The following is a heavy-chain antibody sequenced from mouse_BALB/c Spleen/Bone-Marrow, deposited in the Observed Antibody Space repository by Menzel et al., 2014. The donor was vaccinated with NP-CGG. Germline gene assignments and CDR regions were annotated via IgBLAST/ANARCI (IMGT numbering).Heavy chain of an antibody. CDR2: IDPSNGRT. Sequence: VHLVESGAELVKPGASVKLSRKASGYTFTSYWMHWVKQRPGQGLEWIGEIDPSNGRTNYNEKFKNKATLTVDKSSSTAYMQLSSLTSEDSAVYYCARSTTVVVRYWYFDVWGAGTTVTVSS. CDR3: ARSTTVVVRYWYFDV. J-gene: IGHJ1*01. CDR1: GYTFTSYW. V-gene: IGHV1S81*02. D-gene: IGHD1-1*01.